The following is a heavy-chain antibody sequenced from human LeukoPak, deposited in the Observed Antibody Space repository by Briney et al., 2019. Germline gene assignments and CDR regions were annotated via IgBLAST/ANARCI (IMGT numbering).Heavy chain of an antibody. CDR2: IYPRDGST. CDR1: GYSFTSNY. D-gene: IGHD3-10*01. Sequence: ASVTVSCKASGYSFTSNYIHWVRQAPGQGLEWMGMIYPRDGSTSYAQKFQGRVTMTEDTSTDTAYMELSSLRSEDTAVYYCATDPWYYPEVVYWGQGTLVTVSS. J-gene: IGHJ4*02. V-gene: IGHV1-46*01. CDR3: ATDPWYYPEVVY.